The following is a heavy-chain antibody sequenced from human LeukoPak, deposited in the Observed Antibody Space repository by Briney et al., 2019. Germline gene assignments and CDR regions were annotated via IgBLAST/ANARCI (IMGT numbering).Heavy chain of an antibody. V-gene: IGHV1-18*01. D-gene: IGHD2-2*01. CDR3: ARSTCSTCRYQLPEDY. J-gene: IGHJ4*02. CDR1: GYTFTNYD. Sequence: ASVKVSCKASGYTFTNYDITWVRQAPGQGLEWMGWISGYNGNTNYAQKFQGRVTMTTDTSTSTAYMELRSLRSDDTAVYYCARSTCSTCRYQLPEDYWGQGTLVTVSS. CDR2: ISGYNGNT.